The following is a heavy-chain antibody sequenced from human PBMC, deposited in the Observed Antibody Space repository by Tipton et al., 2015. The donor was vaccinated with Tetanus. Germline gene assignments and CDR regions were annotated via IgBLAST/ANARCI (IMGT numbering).Heavy chain of an antibody. CDR1: GYTFTNYY. V-gene: IGHV1-46*01. CDR2: INPSSGGT. D-gene: IGHD2-21*02. Sequence: QLVQSGAEVKKPGASVKLSCKASGYTFTNYYIHWVRQAPGQGLEWMSIINPSSGGTSDAQKFLGRVTVTRDTSTGTVYMELNSLRFDDTAVYYCAKDGEGVTEFPSEGWFDSWGQGTLVTVSP. J-gene: IGHJ5*01. CDR3: AKDGEGVTEFPSEGWFDS.